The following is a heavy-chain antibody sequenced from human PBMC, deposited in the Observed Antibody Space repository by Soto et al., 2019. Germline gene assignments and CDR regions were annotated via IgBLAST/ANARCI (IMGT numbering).Heavy chain of an antibody. CDR2: IYSSGTS. Sequence: SETLSRTCTVSGGSISGRFWNWIRQPAGKGLEWIGRIYSSGTSNYNPSLKSRVTMSVDTSKNQFSLKLTSVTAADTAVYFCVRDSSGYYTFDYWGQGSLVTVSS. CDR1: GGSISGRF. D-gene: IGHD3-22*01. V-gene: IGHV4-4*07. J-gene: IGHJ4*02. CDR3: VRDSSGYYTFDY.